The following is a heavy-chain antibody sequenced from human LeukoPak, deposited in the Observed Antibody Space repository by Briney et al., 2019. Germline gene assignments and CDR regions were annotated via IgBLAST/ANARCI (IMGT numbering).Heavy chain of an antibody. CDR2: ISGSGGST. D-gene: IGHD3-10*01. V-gene: IGHV3-23*01. CDR1: GFTFSSYA. Sequence: GGSLRLSCAASGFTFSSYAMSWVRQAPGKGLEWVSPISGSGGSTYYADSVKGRFTISRDNSKNTLYLQMNSLRAEDTAVYYCAKAGGSLWFGELLPSNLWDYFDYWGQGTLVTVSS. J-gene: IGHJ4*02. CDR3: AKAGGSLWFGELLPSNLWDYFDY.